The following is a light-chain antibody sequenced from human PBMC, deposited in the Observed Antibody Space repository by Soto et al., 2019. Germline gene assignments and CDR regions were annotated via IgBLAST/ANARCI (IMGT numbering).Light chain of an antibody. CDR3: AAWGDSLNGDI. V-gene: IGLV1-44*01. CDR1: SSNIGSNT. CDR2: SNN. Sequence: QSVLTQPPSASGTPGQRVTISCSGSSSNIGSNTVNWYQQLPGTAPKLLIYSNNQRPSGVPDRFSGSKSGTSASLAISGLQSEDEADYYCAAWGDSLNGDIFGTGTKATVL. J-gene: IGLJ1*01.